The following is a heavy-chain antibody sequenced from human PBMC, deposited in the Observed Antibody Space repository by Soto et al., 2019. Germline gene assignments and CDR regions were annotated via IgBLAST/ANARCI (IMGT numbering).Heavy chain of an antibody. J-gene: IGHJ6*02. D-gene: IGHD6-19*01. Sequence: GSLRLSCAASGFTFSSYGMHWVRQAPGKGLEWVAVILYDGSKKYYADSVKGRFTISRDNSKNALYLQMSSLRAEDTALYYCVKDGSSGWPYFDDMDVWGRGTTVTVSS. V-gene: IGHV3-30*18. CDR2: ILYDGSKK. CDR1: GFTFSSYG. CDR3: VKDGSSGWPYFDDMDV.